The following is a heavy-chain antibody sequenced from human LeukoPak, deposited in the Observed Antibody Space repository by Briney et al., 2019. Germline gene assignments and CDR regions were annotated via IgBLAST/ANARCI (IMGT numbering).Heavy chain of an antibody. J-gene: IGHJ4*02. Sequence: GGSLRLSCAASGFTFSSYAVHWVRQAPGKGLEYVSAISSNGGSTYYANSVKGRFTISRDNSKSTLYLQVGSLRAEDMAVYYCARGPLTGIVVVTATPLWYWGQGTLVTVSS. V-gene: IGHV3-64*01. CDR1: GFTFSSYA. CDR3: ARGPLTGIVVVTATPLWY. CDR2: ISSNGGST. D-gene: IGHD2-21*02.